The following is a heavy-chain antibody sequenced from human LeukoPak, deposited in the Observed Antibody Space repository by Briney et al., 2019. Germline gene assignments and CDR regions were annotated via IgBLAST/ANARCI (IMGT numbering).Heavy chain of an antibody. D-gene: IGHD6-19*01. CDR3: ASSRSSGRRFDY. CDR1: GGSISSGSYY. Sequence: PSETLSLTCTVSGGSISSGSYYWSWIRQPAGKGLEWIGRVYTTGSTNYNPSLKSRVTISVDTSKNQFSLKLSSVTAADTAVYYCASSRSSGRRFDYWGQGTLVTVSS. V-gene: IGHV4-61*02. CDR2: VYTTGST. J-gene: IGHJ4*02.